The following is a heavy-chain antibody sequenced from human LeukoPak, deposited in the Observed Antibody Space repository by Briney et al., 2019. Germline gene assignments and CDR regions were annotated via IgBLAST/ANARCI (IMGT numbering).Heavy chain of an antibody. CDR3: AREGDSSGSYFDY. CDR2: ISYDGSNK. V-gene: IGHV3-30*04. CDR1: GFTFSSST. Sequence: GGSLRLSCAASGFTFSSSTMHWVRQAPGKGLEWVAVISYDGSNKYYADSVKGRFTISRDNAKNSLYLQMNSLRAEDTAVYYCAREGDSSGSYFDYWGQGTLVTVSS. D-gene: IGHD3-22*01. J-gene: IGHJ4*02.